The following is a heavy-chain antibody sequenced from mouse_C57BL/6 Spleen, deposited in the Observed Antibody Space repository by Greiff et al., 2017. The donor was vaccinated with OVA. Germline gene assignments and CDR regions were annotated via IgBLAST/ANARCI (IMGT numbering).Heavy chain of an antibody. V-gene: IGHV6-3*01. CDR1: GFTFSNYW. D-gene: IGHD2-3*01. Sequence: EVKVEESGGGLVQPGGSMKLSCVASGFTFSNYWMNWVRQSPEKGLEWVAQIRLKSDNYATHYAESVKGRFTISRDDSKSSVYLQMNNLRAEDTGIYYCTGIYDGYYEGYFDYWGQGTTLTVSS. CDR3: TGIYDGYYEGYFDY. CDR2: IRLKSDNYAT. J-gene: IGHJ2*01.